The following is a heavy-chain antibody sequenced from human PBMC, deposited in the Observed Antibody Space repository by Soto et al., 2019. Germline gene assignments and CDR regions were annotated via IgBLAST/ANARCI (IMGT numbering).Heavy chain of an antibody. CDR1: GFTVSSNY. CDR2: IYSGGST. V-gene: IGHV3-66*01. D-gene: IGHD6-6*01. CDR3: ARGGPYSSSSHHDAFDI. J-gene: IGHJ3*02. Sequence: GGSLRLSCAASGFTVSSNYMSWVRQAPGKGLEWVSVIYSGGSTYYADSVKGRFTISRDNSKNTLYLQMNSLRAEDTAVYYCARGGPYSSSSHHDAFDIWGQGTMVTVSS.